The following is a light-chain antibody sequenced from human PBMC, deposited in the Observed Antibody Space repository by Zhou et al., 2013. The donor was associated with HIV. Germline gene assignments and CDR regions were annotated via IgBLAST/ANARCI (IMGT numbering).Light chain of an antibody. CDR3: QLYNNWPPTWT. J-gene: IGKJ1*01. CDR2: GAV. CDR1: QSLKSN. Sequence: EIVLTQSPGTLSLSPGERATLSCRASQSLKSNYLAWYQQKPGQSPRLLIYGAVTRATGVPDRFSGSGSETEFSLSISNLQTEDFAVYYCQLYNNWPPTWTFGQGTKVE. V-gene: IGKV3-15*01.